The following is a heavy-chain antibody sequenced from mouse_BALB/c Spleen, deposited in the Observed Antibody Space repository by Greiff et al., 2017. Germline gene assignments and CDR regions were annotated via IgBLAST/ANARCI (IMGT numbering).Heavy chain of an antibody. V-gene: IGHV1-4*02. D-gene: IGHD1-1*01. Sequence: QVQLKESAAELARPGASVKMSCKASGYTFTSYTMHWVKQRPGQGLEWIGYINPSSGYTEYNQKFKDKTTLTADKSSSTAYMQLSSLTSEDSAVYYCAGSSYGFAYWGQGTLVTVSA. CDR3: AGSSYGFAY. CDR2: INPSSGYT. J-gene: IGHJ3*01. CDR1: GYTFTSYT.